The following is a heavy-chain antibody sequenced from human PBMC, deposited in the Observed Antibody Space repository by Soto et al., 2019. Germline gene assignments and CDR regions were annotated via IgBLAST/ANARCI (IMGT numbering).Heavy chain of an antibody. Sequence: EVQLVESGGGLVQPGGSLRLSCVVSGFTFSSSWMHWLRQGPGKGLMWVSRMNPDGSEINYADSVKGRFTTSRDNAKNMLYLQMNSLRAEDTALYYCAKDKAVTTGNHFEYWGQGTLVTVSS. J-gene: IGHJ4*02. CDR2: MNPDGSEI. D-gene: IGHD4-17*01. CDR1: GFTFSSSW. V-gene: IGHV3-74*01. CDR3: AKDKAVTTGNHFEY.